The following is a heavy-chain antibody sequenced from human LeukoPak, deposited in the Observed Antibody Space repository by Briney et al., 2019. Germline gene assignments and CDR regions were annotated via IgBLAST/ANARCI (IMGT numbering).Heavy chain of an antibody. D-gene: IGHD3-22*01. J-gene: IGHJ2*01. CDR1: GFTFSSHW. V-gene: IGHV3-74*01. Sequence: PGGSLRLSCAASGFTFSSHWMHWVSQAPGKGLVWVSRINSDGSRSSYEDSVKGRFPISRDNAKNQLYLQMNSLRAQDTAVFFCAREDYNDSGGYFDLWGRGTLVSVSS. CDR2: INSDGSRS. CDR3: AREDYNDSGGYFDL.